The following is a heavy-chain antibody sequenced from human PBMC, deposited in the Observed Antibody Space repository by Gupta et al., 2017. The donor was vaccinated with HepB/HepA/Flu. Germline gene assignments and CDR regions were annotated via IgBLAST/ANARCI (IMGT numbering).Heavy chain of an antibody. D-gene: IGHD2-2*01. CDR2: IKQDGSQK. J-gene: IGHJ4*02. CDR3: ARGCSSTSCYDY. V-gene: IGHV3-7*01. CDR1: VFTFSDYW. Sequence: EVQLVESGGGLVQPGGPLRLSCVSSVFTFSDYWMSWVRQAPGKGLEWVAKIKQDGSQKDYVDSVKGRFTISRDNAKNSLYLQMNSRRAEDTAVYYCARGCSSTSCYDYWGQGTLVTVSS.